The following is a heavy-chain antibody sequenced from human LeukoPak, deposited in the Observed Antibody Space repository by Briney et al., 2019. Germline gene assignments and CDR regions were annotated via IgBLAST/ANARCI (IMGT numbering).Heavy chain of an antibody. J-gene: IGHJ3*02. CDR1: GYTFTSYG. CDR3: ARDRTLRWLTGLGAFDI. CDR2: ISAYNGNT. D-gene: IGHD4-17*01. V-gene: IGHV1-18*01. Sequence: ASVKVSCKASGYTFTSYGISWVRQAPGQGLEWMGWISAYNGNTNYAQKFQGRVTMTRDTSTSTVYMELSSLRSEDTAVYYCARDRTLRWLTGLGAFDIWGQGTMVTVSS.